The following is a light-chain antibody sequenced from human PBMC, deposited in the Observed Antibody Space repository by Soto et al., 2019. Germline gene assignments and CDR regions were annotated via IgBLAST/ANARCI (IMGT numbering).Light chain of an antibody. CDR3: QQSYNSPPFT. J-gene: IGKJ5*01. V-gene: IGKV1-39*01. CDR1: LTISTS. Sequence: DLQMTQSPPCLSASVGDRVAITCRASLTISTSLNWYQQKPGKAPELLIYAASSLQSGVPSRFGGSGSGTDFTLTINNLQPEDCATYYCQQSYNSPPFTFGQGTRLEIK. CDR2: AAS.